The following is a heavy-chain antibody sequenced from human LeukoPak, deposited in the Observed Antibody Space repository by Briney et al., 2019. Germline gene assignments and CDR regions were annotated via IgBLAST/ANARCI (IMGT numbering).Heavy chain of an antibody. CDR3: ARAGNYDFWSGYYAPGARYYMDV. J-gene: IGHJ6*03. CDR1: GYTFTGYY. V-gene: IGHV1-2*02. CDR2: INPNSGGT. D-gene: IGHD3-3*01. Sequence: GASVKVSCKASGYTFTGYYMHWVRQAPGQGLEWMGWINPNSGGTNYAQKFQGRVTMTRDTSISTAYMELSRLRSDDTAVYYCARAGNYDFWSGYYAPGARYYMDVWGKGTTVTVSS.